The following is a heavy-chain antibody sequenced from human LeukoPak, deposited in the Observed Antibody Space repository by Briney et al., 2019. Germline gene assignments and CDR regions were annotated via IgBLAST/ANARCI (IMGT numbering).Heavy chain of an antibody. V-gene: IGHV1-69*13. D-gene: IGHD3-22*01. CDR2: IIPIFGTA. J-gene: IGHJ5*02. Sequence: SVTVSCTASGGTFSSYAISWVRQAPGQGLEWMGGIIPIFGTANYAQKFQGRVTITADESTSTAYMELSSLRSEDTAVYYCARDLRNYDSSGEFDPWGQGTLVTVSS. CDR1: GGTFSSYA. CDR3: ARDLRNYDSSGEFDP.